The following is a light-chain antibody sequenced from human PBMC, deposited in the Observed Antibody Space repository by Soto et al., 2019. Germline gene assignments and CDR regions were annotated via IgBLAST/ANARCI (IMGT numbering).Light chain of an antibody. CDR1: SSNIGSNY. Sequence: QSVLTQPPSVSAAPGQKVTISCSGSSSNIGSNYVSWYQHLPGTAPTLLIYEDNARPSGVPGRFSGSKSVTSATLAITGLQTGDEAHYYCGTCDISLTTGVFGGGTKLTVL. V-gene: IGLV1-51*02. CDR3: GTCDISLTTGV. J-gene: IGLJ3*02. CDR2: EDN.